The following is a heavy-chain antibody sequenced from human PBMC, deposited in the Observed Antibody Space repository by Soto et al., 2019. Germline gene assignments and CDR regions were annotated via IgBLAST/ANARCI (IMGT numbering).Heavy chain of an antibody. Sequence: VKVSCKASGGTFSSYAISWVRQAPGQGLEWMGGIIPIFGTANYAQKFQGRVTITADKSTSTAYMELSSLRSEDTAVYYCARAKSEYSSSSDGMDVWGQGTTVTVSS. J-gene: IGHJ6*02. CDR3: ARAKSEYSSSSDGMDV. V-gene: IGHV1-69*06. D-gene: IGHD6-6*01. CDR2: IIPIFGTA. CDR1: GGTFSSYA.